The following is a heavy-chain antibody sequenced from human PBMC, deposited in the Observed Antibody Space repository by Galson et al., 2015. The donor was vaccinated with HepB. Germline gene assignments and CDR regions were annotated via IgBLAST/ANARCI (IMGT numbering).Heavy chain of an antibody. CDR2: IYSGGST. V-gene: IGHV3-53*01. CDR1: GFTVSSNY. CDR3: ARDTPIYSNFYYYYGMDV. Sequence: SLRLSCATSGFTVSSNYMSWVRQAPGKGLEWVSVIYSGGSTYYADSVKGRLTISRDNSKNTLYLQMNSLRAEDTAVYYCARDTPIYSNFYYYYGMDVWGQGTTVTVSS. J-gene: IGHJ6*02. D-gene: IGHD4-11*01.